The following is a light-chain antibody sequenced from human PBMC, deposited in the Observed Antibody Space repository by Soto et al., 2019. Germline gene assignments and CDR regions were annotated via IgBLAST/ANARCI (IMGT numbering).Light chain of an antibody. CDR1: RSVSSS. J-gene: IGKJ4*01. V-gene: IGKV3-11*01. Sequence: EIVLTQSPATLSLSPGERATLSCRASRSVSSSLAWYQQKPGHAPRLLIYDASNRATGIPARFSGSGSGTDFTLTISSLEPEDFAVYYCQQRRGLTFGGGTNVEIK. CDR3: QQRRGLT. CDR2: DAS.